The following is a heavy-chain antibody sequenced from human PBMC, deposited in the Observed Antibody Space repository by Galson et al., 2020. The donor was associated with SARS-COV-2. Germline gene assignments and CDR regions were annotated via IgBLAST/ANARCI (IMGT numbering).Heavy chain of an antibody. CDR2: ITSSGRGYV. CDR3: VGEIASQEDGGNHFED. Sequence: PAGSLSLTCAVSGFSVSAYAMNWVRQTPGRALEWLSCITSSGRGYVYYADSTRRRFTISSDNAKHSLSLEMNSLRTEDTATYYCVGEIASQEDGGNHFEDWGQGTLVSVSS. V-gene: IGHV3-21*06. CDR1: GFSVSAYA. J-gene: IGHJ4*02. D-gene: IGHD2-15*01.